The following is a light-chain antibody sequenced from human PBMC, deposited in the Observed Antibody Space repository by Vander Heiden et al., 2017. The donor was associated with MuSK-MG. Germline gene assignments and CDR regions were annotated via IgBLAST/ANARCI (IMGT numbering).Light chain of an antibody. CDR1: TGAVTSGSY. Sequence: QTVVTQEPSLTVSPGGTLTLTCAPSTGAVTSGSYPNWIQQKPGQALLIRIYSTSNKHSWTPARFSGSLLAANAALTLSGVQAEDESYYYCLHYNGGTEVFGTGTRVTVL. CDR2: STS. V-gene: IGLV7-43*01. J-gene: IGLJ1*01. CDR3: LHYNGGTEV.